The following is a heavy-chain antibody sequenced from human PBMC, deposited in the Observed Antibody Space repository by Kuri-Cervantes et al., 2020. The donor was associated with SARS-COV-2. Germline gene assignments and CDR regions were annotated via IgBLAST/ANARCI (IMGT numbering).Heavy chain of an antibody. V-gene: IGHV4-39*07. D-gene: IGHD6-19*01. Sequence: GSLRLSCNVSGGSISSSDYYWGWIRQPPGKGPEWIGTIYYSGSTYYISSLKSRVTISVDTSKNQFSLKLSSVTAADTAVYYCARASGWYSIDYWGQGTLVTVSS. CDR1: GGSISSSDYY. CDR3: ARASGWYSIDY. J-gene: IGHJ4*02. CDR2: IYYSGST.